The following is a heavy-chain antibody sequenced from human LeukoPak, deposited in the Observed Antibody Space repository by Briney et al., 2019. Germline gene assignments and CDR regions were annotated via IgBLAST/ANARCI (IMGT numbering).Heavy chain of an antibody. Sequence: SETLSLTFTVSGGSISSSSYYWGWIRQPPGKGLEWIGSIYYSGSTYYNPSLKSRVTISVDTSKNQFSLKLSSVTAADTAVYYCARLGGAVPAATIYWYFDLWGRGTLVTVSS. CDR1: GGSISSSSYY. J-gene: IGHJ2*01. D-gene: IGHD2-2*01. CDR3: ARLGGAVPAATIYWYFDL. V-gene: IGHV4-39*01. CDR2: IYYSGST.